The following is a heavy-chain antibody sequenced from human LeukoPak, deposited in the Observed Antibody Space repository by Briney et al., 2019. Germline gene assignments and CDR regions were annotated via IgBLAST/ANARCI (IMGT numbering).Heavy chain of an antibody. D-gene: IGHD2-21*02. V-gene: IGHV3-30*18. CDR2: ISYDGSNK. Sequence: PGGSLRLSCAASGFTFSSYGMHWVRQAPGKGLEWVAVISYDGSNKYYADSVKGRFTISRDNSKNTLYLQMNSLRAEDTAVYYCAKQTYCGGDCYSGLFAYWGQGTLVTVS. J-gene: IGHJ4*02. CDR3: AKQTYCGGDCYSGLFAY. CDR1: GFTFSSYG.